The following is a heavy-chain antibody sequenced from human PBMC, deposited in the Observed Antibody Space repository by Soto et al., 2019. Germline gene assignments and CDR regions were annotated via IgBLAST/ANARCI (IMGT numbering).Heavy chain of an antibody. J-gene: IGHJ4*02. D-gene: IGHD4-17*01. Sequence: QVQLVESGGGVVQPGRSLRLSCAASGFTFSSYAMHWVRQAPGKGLEWVAVISYDGSNKYYADSVKGRFTISRDNSKSTLYLQMNSLRAEDTAVYYCARTRLGYGDYPDYWGQGTLVTVSS. V-gene: IGHV3-30-3*01. CDR2: ISYDGSNK. CDR3: ARTRLGYGDYPDY. CDR1: GFTFSSYA.